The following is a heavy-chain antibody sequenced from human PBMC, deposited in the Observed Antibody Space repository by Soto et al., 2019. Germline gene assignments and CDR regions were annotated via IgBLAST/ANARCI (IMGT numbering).Heavy chain of an antibody. D-gene: IGHD6-13*01. CDR3: ARVGAAAAPGYFDY. CDR1: GDSISSYY. Sequence: SETLSLTCTVSGDSISSYYWSWIRQPPGKGLEWIGNIFDSGSTNYNPSLRSRVTISVDTSKNQFSLKVRSVTAADTAVYYCARVGAAAAPGYFDYWSQGTLVTVSS. CDR2: IFDSGST. J-gene: IGHJ4*02. V-gene: IGHV4-59*01.